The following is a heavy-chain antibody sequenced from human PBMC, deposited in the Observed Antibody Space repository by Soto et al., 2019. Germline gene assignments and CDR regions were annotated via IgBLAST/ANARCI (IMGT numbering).Heavy chain of an antibody. D-gene: IGHD3-10*01. CDR2: ISYDGSNK. J-gene: IGHJ6*02. CDR1: GFTFSSYG. Sequence: PGGSLRLSCAASGFTFSSYGMHWVRQAPGKGLEWVAVISYDGSNKYYADSVKGRFTISRDNSKNTLYLQMNSLRAEDTAVYYCAKAMVRGVTRRNLYYYYGMDVWGQGTTVTVSS. V-gene: IGHV3-30*18. CDR3: AKAMVRGVTRRNLYYYYGMDV.